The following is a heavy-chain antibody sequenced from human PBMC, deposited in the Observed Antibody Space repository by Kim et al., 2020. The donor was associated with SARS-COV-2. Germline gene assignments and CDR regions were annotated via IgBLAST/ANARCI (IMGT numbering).Heavy chain of an antibody. J-gene: IGHJ4*02. D-gene: IGHD2-8*01. Sequence: GGSLRLSCAASEFTFSNYGMHWVRQAPGKGLEWLAVILNDGTKDHYADSVRGRFTISRDNSKNTLYLEMNSLRVEDTAVYYCARDDDLAANALDYWGQGTLVTVSS. V-gene: IGHV3-33*05. CDR3: ARDDDLAANALDY. CDR1: EFTFSNYG. CDR2: ILNDGTKD.